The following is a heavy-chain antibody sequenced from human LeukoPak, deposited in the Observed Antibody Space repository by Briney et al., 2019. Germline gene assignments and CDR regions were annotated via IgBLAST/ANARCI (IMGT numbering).Heavy chain of an antibody. CDR3: ARGPELERFDY. V-gene: IGHV1-69*05. CDR1: GGTFSSHA. CDR2: IIPIFGTA. D-gene: IGHD1-1*01. J-gene: IGHJ4*02. Sequence: PVKVSCKASGGTFSSHAISWARQAPGQGLEWMGGIIPIFGTANYAQKFQGRVTITTDESTSTAYMELSSLRSEDTAVYYCARGPELERFDYWGQGTLVTVSS.